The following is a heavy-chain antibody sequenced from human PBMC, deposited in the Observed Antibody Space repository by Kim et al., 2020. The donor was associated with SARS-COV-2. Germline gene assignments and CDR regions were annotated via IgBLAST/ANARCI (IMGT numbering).Heavy chain of an antibody. D-gene: IGHD4-4*01. CDR3: ARADYSPPSFDY. Sequence: SETLSLTCTVSGGSISSYYWSWIRQPPGKGLEWIGYVYNSANTKYNPSLKSRVTISADTSKNQFSLKLNSVTAADTAVYYCARADYSPPSFDYWGPGTLV. CDR1: GGSISSYY. CDR2: VYNSANT. J-gene: IGHJ4*02. V-gene: IGHV4-59*01.